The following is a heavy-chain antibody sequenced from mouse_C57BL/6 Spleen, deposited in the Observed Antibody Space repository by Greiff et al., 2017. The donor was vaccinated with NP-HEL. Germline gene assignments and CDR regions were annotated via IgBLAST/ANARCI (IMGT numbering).Heavy chain of an antibody. J-gene: IGHJ4*01. CDR3: ARREESYAMDY. Sequence: QVQLQQSGAELVKPGASVTLSCKASGYTFTEYAIHWVKQRSGHGLAWIGWFYPGSGSIKYNEKFKDKATLTAATSSSTAYMELRRLTSEDSAGYLCARREESYAMDYWGQGTSVTVSS. V-gene: IGHV1-62-2*01. CDR2: FYPGSGSI. CDR1: GYTFTEYA.